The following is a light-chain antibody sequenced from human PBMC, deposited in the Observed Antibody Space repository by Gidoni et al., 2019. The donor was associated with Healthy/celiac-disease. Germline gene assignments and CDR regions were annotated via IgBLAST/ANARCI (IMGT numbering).Light chain of an antibody. CDR1: QSVSRN. J-gene: IGKJ1*01. V-gene: IGKV3-15*01. CDR2: GAS. Sequence: EIGLTQSPAALSVSPGERATLSCRASQSVSRNLAWYQQKPGQAPRLLIYGASTRATGIPAWFSGSGSGTEFTLTISSLQSADFAVYYCQPYNNWPKTFGQGTKVDIK. CDR3: QPYNNWPKT.